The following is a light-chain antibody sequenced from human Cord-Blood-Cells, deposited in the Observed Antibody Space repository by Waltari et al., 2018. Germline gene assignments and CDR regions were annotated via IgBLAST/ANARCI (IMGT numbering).Light chain of an antibody. Sequence: QSALTQPASVSGSPGQSITISCSGTSSDVGSYNLVSWYQQHPGKAPKLMIYEGSQRPSGVSNRLSGSKSGNTASLTIAGLQAEDEADYYCCSYAGSSTSVVFGGGTKLTVL. CDR3: CSYAGSSTSVV. CDR1: SSDVGSYNL. CDR2: EGS. V-gene: IGLV2-23*01. J-gene: IGLJ2*01.